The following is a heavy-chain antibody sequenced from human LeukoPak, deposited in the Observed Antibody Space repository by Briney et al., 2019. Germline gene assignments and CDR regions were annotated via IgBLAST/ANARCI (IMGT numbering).Heavy chain of an antibody. D-gene: IGHD3-22*01. V-gene: IGHV3-33*01. Sequence: GGSLRLSCAASGISFSSHGMHCVRQAPGKGLEWVAVIWYDGSNIYYADSVKGRFTISRDNSKNTLYLQMNSLRAEDTALYYCARARNDYDSNGFSLLDYWGQGTLVTVSS. CDR3: ARARNDYDSNGFSLLDY. CDR2: IWYDGSNI. J-gene: IGHJ4*02. CDR1: GISFSSHG.